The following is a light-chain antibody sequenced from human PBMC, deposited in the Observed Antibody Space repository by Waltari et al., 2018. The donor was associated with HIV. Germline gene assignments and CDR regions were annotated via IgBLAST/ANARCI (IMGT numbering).Light chain of an antibody. CDR2: KAS. CDR1: QSISSW. CDR3: QYYNTYSRT. V-gene: IGKV1-5*03. Sequence: DIQMTQSTSTLSASVGDIVTITCRASQSISSWLAWYQMKPGKAPKLLIYKASSLESGVSSRFSGSGSGTEFTLTISSLQPDDFATYYCQYYNTYSRTFGQGTKVEL. J-gene: IGKJ2*02.